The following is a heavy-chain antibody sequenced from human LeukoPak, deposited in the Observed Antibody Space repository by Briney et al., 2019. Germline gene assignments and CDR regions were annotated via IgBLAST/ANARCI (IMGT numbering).Heavy chain of an antibody. CDR3: ARYGSIAAAGTFDY. J-gene: IGHJ4*02. CDR2: INQVGSEN. V-gene: IGHV3-7*04. Sequence: GGSLTLSCSASGFTFSSYWLTWVRQPPGKGLESVATINQVGSENYYVVSVKGRFTISKDNAKNSLYLQMNSLRAEDTAVYYCARYGSIAAAGTFDYWGQGTLVTVSS. CDR1: GFTFSSYW. D-gene: IGHD6-13*01.